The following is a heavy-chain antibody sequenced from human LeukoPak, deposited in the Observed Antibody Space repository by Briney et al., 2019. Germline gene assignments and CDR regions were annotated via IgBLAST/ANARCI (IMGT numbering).Heavy chain of an antibody. V-gene: IGHV4-34*01. CDR1: GGSFSGYY. CDR2: INHSGST. D-gene: IGHD3-10*01. CDR3: ARGLYGSGSPTATNWFDP. Sequence: TSETLSLTCAVYGGSFSGYYWSWIRQPPGKGLEWIGEINHSGSTNYNPSLKSRVTISVDTSKNQFSLKLSSVTAADTAVYYCARGLYGSGSPTATNWFDPWGQGTLVTVSS. J-gene: IGHJ5*02.